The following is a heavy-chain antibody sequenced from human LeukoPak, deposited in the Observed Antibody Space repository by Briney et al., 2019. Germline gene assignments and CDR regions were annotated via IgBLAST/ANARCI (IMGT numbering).Heavy chain of an antibody. Sequence: ASVKVSCKASGYTFTSYGISWVRQAPGQGVEWMGWISAYNGNTNYAQKLQGRVTMTTDTSTSTAYLELRSLRSDDTAVYYCARDKSRSSWSTSPVDYWGQGTLVTVSS. D-gene: IGHD6-6*01. CDR3: ARDKSRSSWSTSPVDY. CDR1: GYTFTSYG. V-gene: IGHV1-18*04. J-gene: IGHJ4*02. CDR2: ISAYNGNT.